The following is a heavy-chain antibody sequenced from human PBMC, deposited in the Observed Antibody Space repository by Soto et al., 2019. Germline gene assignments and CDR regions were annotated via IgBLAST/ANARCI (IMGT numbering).Heavy chain of an antibody. D-gene: IGHD5-18*01. Sequence: GGSLRLSCAAAGFTFSNAWMNWVRQAPGKGLEWVGRIKSKTDGGTTDYAAPVKGRFTISRDDSKNTLYLQMNSLKTEDTAVYYCTTFFTYRHTVPLGFDYWGQGTLVTVSS. V-gene: IGHV3-15*07. CDR1: GFTFSNAW. CDR2: IKSKTDGGTT. CDR3: TTFFTYRHTVPLGFDY. J-gene: IGHJ4*02.